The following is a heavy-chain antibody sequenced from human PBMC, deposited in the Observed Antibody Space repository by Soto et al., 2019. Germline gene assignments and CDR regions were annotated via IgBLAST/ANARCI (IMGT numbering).Heavy chain of an antibody. CDR1: EYSFVSHC. CDR3: ARRSCSGGTCYYFDY. Sequence: EVQLVQSGTEVKKPGESLKISCKGSEYSFVSHCIVWVRQMPGKGLEWMGIICPGDSNTIYSPSFQGQVTISADKSISTAYLQWSSLKASDTAIYYCARRSCSGGTCYYFDYWGQGTLVTVSS. V-gene: IGHV5-51*01. CDR2: ICPGDSNT. J-gene: IGHJ4*02. D-gene: IGHD2-15*01.